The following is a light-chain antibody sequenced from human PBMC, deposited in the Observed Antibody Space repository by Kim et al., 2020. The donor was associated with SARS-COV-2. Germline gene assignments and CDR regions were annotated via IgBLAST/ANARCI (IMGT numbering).Light chain of an antibody. Sequence: EIVLTQSPATLSLSPGERATLSCRASQSVGSYLAWYQQKPGQAPRLLIYDASNRATGIPARFSGSGSGTDFTLTISSLEPEDFAVYYCQQRSNLLTFGGGTKVDIK. V-gene: IGKV3-11*01. J-gene: IGKJ4*01. CDR3: QQRSNLLT. CDR1: QSVGSY. CDR2: DAS.